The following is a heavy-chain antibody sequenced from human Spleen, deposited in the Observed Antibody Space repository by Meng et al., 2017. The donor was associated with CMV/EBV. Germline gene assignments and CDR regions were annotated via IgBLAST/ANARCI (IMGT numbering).Heavy chain of an antibody. CDR3: ARELEQQLSGMDV. CDR1: GYTFTGYY. CDR2: INSNSGGT. Sequence: ASVKVSCKASGYTFTGYYMYWVRQAPGQGLEWMGWINSNSGGTNYAQKFQGRVTMTRDTSISTAYMELSRLRSDDTAVYYCARELEQQLSGMDVWGQGTTVTVSS. D-gene: IGHD6-13*01. J-gene: IGHJ6*02. V-gene: IGHV1-2*02.